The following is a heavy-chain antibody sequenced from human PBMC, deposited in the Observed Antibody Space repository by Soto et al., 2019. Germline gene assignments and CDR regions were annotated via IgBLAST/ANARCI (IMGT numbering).Heavy chain of an antibody. Sequence: VQLVESGGALVQPGGSLRLSCAASGFTFSTYEMNWVRQAPGKGLEWLSYIDSRGTSSYYADSMKGRFTISRDNTRNSLYLQIDSLRAEDTAVYYCAREGGLYSGSYYTFDYWGQGTLVTVSS. CDR2: IDSRGTSS. V-gene: IGHV3-48*03. J-gene: IGHJ4*02. D-gene: IGHD1-26*01. CDR3: AREGGLYSGSYYTFDY. CDR1: GFTFSTYE.